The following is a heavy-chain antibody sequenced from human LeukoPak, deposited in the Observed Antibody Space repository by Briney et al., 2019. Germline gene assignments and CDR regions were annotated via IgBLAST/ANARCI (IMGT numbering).Heavy chain of an antibody. CDR2: IKQDGSEK. Sequence: GGSLRLSCAASGFTFSSYAMSWVRQAPGKGLEWVANIKQDGSEKYYVDSLRGRFTISRDNAQNSLYLQMNSLRAEDTAVYFCARDRWGYSYGGDWGQGTLVTVSS. J-gene: IGHJ4*02. CDR3: ARDRWGYSYGGD. CDR1: GFTFSSYA. V-gene: IGHV3-7*01. D-gene: IGHD5-18*01.